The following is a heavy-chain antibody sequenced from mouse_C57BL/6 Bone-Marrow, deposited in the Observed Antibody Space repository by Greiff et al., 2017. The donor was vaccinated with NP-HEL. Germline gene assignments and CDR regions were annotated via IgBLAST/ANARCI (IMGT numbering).Heavy chain of an antibody. CDR1: GFTFSSYA. J-gene: IGHJ4*01. CDR2: ISDGGSYT. D-gene: IGHD2-5*01. V-gene: IGHV5-4*01. Sequence: EVQGVESGGGLVKPGGSLKLSCAASGFTFSSYAMSWVRQTPEKRLEWVATISDGGSYTYYPDNVKGRFTISRDNAKNNLYLQMSHLKSEDTAMYYCARGYYSNYRYAMDYWGQGTSVTVSS. CDR3: ARGYYSNYRYAMDY.